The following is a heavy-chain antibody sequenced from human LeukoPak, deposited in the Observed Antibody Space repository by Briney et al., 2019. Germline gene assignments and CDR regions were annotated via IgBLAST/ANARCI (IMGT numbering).Heavy chain of an antibody. CDR1: GFMFSSFS. V-gene: IGHV3-23*01. D-gene: IGHD3-10*02. CDR2: ISAGGST. J-gene: IGHJ4*02. Sequence: GGSLRLSCAVSGFMFSSFSMSWVRHVPGKGLEWVSTISAGGSTYYADSVKGRFTISRDNSKNTLFLQMNSLRAEDTAIYYCAKRPAAVRGVIPYLDYWSQGTLVTVSS. CDR3: AKRPAAVRGVIPYLDY.